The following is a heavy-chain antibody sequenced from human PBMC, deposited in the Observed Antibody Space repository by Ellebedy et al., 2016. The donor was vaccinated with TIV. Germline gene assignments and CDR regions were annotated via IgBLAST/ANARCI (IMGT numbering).Heavy chain of an antibody. CDR1: GFTFSNYW. D-gene: IGHD7-27*01. Sequence: PGGSLRLSCVASGFTFSNYWMNWVRRAPGKGLEWVANIKEDGSQKFYVDSVKGRFTISRDNAKKSMYLQMSGLRAEDTAVYFCARDLPGRDFVDYWGQGTLVTVSS. CDR2: IKEDGSQK. J-gene: IGHJ4*02. V-gene: IGHV3-7*01. CDR3: ARDLPGRDFVDY.